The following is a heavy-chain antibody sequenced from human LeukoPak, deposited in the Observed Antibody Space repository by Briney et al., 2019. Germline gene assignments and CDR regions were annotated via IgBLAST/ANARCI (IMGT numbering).Heavy chain of an antibody. V-gene: IGHV4-34*01. J-gene: IGHJ4*02. Sequence: SETLSLTCAVYGGSFSGYYWSWIRQPPGKGLEWIGEINHSGSTNYNPPLKSRVTISVDTSKNQFSLKLSSVTAADTAVYYCASHCSSTSCYLPWGQGTLVTVSS. D-gene: IGHD2-2*01. CDR1: GGSFSGYY. CDR2: INHSGST. CDR3: ASHCSSTSCYLP.